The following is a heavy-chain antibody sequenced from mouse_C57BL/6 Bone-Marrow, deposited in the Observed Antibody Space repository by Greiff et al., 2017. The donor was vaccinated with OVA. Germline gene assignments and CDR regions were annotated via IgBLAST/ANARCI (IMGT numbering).Heavy chain of an antibody. D-gene: IGHD2-3*01. CDR1: GFSLSTSGMG. CDR2: IYWDDDT. V-gene: IGHV8-12*01. J-gene: IGHJ4*01. Sequence: QVTLKESGPGILQSSQTLSLTCSFSGFSLSTSGMGVSWIRQPSGKGLEWLAHIYWDDDTRYNPSLKSRITISKDTSRNQVFLKITSVDTADTATYYCARSYDGYSLYAMDYWGQGSSVTVSS. CDR3: ARSYDGYSLYAMDY.